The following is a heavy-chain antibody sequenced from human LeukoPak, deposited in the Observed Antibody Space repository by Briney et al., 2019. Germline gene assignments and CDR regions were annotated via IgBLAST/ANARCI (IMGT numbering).Heavy chain of an antibody. V-gene: IGHV4-59*01. J-gene: IGHJ5*02. Sequence: SETLSLTCTVSGGSLSSYYWSWIRQPPGKGLEWIGYIYYSGSTNYNPSLKSRVTISVDTSKNQFYLKLSSVTAADTAVYYCARVVAVAGSNWFDPWGQGTLVTVSS. CDR3: ARVVAVAGSNWFDP. CDR1: GGSLSSYY. D-gene: IGHD6-19*01. CDR2: IYYSGST.